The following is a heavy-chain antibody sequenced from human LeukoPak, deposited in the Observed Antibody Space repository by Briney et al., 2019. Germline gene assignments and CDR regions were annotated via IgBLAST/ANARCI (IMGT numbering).Heavy chain of an antibody. CDR1: GFTFSSYG. D-gene: IGHD3-22*01. V-gene: IGHV3-33*01. CDR3: ARGHYYDSSGYFDY. CDR2: IWYDGSNK. Sequence: GGSLRLSCAASGFTFSSYGTHWVRQAPGKGLEWVAVIWYDGSNKYYADSVKGRFTISRDNSKNTLYLQMNSLRAEDTAVYYCARGHYYDSSGYFDYWGQGTLVTVSS. J-gene: IGHJ4*02.